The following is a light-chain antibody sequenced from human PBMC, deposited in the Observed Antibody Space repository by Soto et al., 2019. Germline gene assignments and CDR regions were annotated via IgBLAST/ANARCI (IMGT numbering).Light chain of an antibody. CDR2: GAS. V-gene: IGKV3-20*01. CDR1: ESVSTSY. Sequence: EIVLTQSPGTLSLSPGERATLSCRASESVSTSYLAWYQQKPGQAPRLLIYGASGRAIGIPDRFSVSASGTDFTLTISRLEPEDFAVYYCQHYGTSALFGPGTKVDIK. J-gene: IGKJ3*01. CDR3: QHYGTSAL.